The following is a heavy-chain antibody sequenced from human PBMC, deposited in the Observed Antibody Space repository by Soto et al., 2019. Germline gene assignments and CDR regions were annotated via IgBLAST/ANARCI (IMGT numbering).Heavy chain of an antibody. D-gene: IGHD6-13*01. Sequence: GGSLRLSCAASGFTFSSYGMHWVRQAPGKGLEWVAVISYDGSNKYYADSVKGRFTISRDNSKKTLYLQMNSLRAEDTAVYYGAKTGYSSSWDLYYYYYYMDVWGKGTTVTVSS. CDR3: AKTGYSSSWDLYYYYYYMDV. CDR2: ISYDGSNK. V-gene: IGHV3-30*18. CDR1: GFTFSSYG. J-gene: IGHJ6*03.